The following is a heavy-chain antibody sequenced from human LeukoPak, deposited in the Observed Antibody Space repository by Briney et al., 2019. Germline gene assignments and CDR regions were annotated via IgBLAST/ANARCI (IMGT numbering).Heavy chain of an antibody. CDR2: ISSSGSTI. Sequence: PGGSLRLSCAASGFTFSSYEMNWVRQAPGKGLEWVSYISSSGSTIYYADSVKGRFTISRDNAENSLYLQMNSLRAEDTAVYYCAKERYSSSWATPYNWFDPWGQGTLVTVSS. CDR3: AKERYSSSWATPYNWFDP. D-gene: IGHD6-13*01. J-gene: IGHJ5*02. CDR1: GFTFSSYE. V-gene: IGHV3-48*03.